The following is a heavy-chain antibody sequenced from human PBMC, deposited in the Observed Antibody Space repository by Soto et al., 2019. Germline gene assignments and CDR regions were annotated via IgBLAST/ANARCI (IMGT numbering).Heavy chain of an antibody. V-gene: IGHV4-4*02. D-gene: IGHD3-22*01. CDR3: AREDYHSITYYPPHVDL. CDR1: GASISGNYW. CDR2: VYHSGNI. J-gene: IGHJ2*01. Sequence: QVQLQESGPGLVKPSGTLSLTCAVSGASISGNYWWSWVRQPPGKGLEWIGEVYHSGNINYNPSLQSRVTISVDRSKNQLSLSLASVTSADTAVYYCAREDYHSITYYPPHVDLCGRGALVTVSS.